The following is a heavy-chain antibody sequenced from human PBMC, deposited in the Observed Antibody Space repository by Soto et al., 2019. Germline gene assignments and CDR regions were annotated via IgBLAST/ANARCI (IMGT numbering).Heavy chain of an antibody. CDR3: AKDRLRGGFLTTATTNGMDV. J-gene: IGHJ6*02. D-gene: IGHD1-26*01. Sequence: QPGGSMRLSCAACGFTFSSYGMHWFRQAPGKGLEWVALISYDGSNKYYVDSVKGRFTISRDNSKNTLFLQMNSLRAGDTAVYYCAKDRLRGGFLTTATTNGMDVWGQGTTVTVSS. V-gene: IGHV3-30*18. CDR2: ISYDGSNK. CDR1: GFTFSSYG.